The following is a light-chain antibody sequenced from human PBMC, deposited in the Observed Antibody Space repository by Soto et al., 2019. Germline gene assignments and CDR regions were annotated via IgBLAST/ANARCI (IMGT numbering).Light chain of an antibody. J-gene: IGKJ1*01. CDR3: QQYYSYPQT. CDR2: AAS. V-gene: IGKV1-8*01. Sequence: AIRMTQSPSSLSASTGDRVTITCRASQGISSYLAWYQQKPGKAPKLLIYAASTLQSGVPSRFSGSGSGTDFTLTISCLXSEDFATYYCQQYYSYPQTFGQGTKVEIK. CDR1: QGISSY.